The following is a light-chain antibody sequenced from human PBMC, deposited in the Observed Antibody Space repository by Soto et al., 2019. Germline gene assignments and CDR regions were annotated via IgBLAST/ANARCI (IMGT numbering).Light chain of an antibody. CDR3: SSYRSTTVV. J-gene: IGLJ1*01. Sequence: QSVRTQPASVSVSPGQSITISCTGTSSDIGGSNYVSWYQQHPGKAPKLIIYEVTNRPSGVSDRFSGSKSDNTASLIISGLQAEDEAHYYCSSYRSTTVVFGSGTKVTVL. CDR2: EVT. CDR1: SSDIGGSNY. V-gene: IGLV2-14*01.